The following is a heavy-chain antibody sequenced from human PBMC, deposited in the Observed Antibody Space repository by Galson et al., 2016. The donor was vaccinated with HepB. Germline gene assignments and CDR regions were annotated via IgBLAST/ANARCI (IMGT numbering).Heavy chain of an antibody. V-gene: IGHV3-48*04. CDR2: ISSRSSTI. D-gene: IGHD3-22*01. CDR3: ARDPTRNYYDSSAYYYFSAGWFDP. CDR1: GFTFRSHS. Sequence: SLRLSCAASGFTFRSHSMNWVRQAPGKGLEWVSYISSRSSTIYYADSGQGRFTIPRDNGKNSLYLQMNSLRAEDTAVYYCARDPTRNYYDSSAYYYFSAGWFDPWGQGTLVTVSS. J-gene: IGHJ5*02.